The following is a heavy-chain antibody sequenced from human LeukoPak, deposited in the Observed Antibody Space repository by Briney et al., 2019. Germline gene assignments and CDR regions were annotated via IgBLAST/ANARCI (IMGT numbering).Heavy chain of an antibody. CDR2: ISWDGGST. Sequence: GGSLRLSCAASGFTFDDYTMHWVRQAPGKGPEGVSLISWDGGSTYYADSVKGRFTISRDNSKNSLYLQMNSLRTEDTALYYCAKANYDFWSGYYGVDYWGQGTLVTVSS. V-gene: IGHV3-43*01. D-gene: IGHD3-3*01. J-gene: IGHJ4*02. CDR3: AKANYDFWSGYYGVDY. CDR1: GFTFDDYT.